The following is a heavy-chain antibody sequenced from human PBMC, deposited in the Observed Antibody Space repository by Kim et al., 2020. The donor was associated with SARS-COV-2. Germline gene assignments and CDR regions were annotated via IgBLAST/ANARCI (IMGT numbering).Heavy chain of an antibody. Sequence: AQKFQGRVTKTEDTSTHTAYMELSSLRSEDTAVYYCATSAAAGRLYWFDPWGQGTLVTVSS. V-gene: IGHV1-24*01. D-gene: IGHD6-13*01. CDR3: ATSAAAGRLYWFDP. J-gene: IGHJ5*02.